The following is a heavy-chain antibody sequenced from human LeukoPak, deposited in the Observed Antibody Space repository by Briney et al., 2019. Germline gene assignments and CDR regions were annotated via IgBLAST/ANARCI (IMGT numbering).Heavy chain of an antibody. J-gene: IGHJ4*02. Sequence: QPGGSLRLSCAASGFTFSNYGMHWVRQAPGKGLEWVAVIASDGGITYYSDSMKGRFTISRDNSKNTLYLQMNSLRAEDTAVYYCAKEISVAGMFDYWGQGTLVTVSS. CDR1: GFTFSNYG. CDR2: IASDGGIT. V-gene: IGHV3-30*18. D-gene: IGHD6-19*01. CDR3: AKEISVAGMFDY.